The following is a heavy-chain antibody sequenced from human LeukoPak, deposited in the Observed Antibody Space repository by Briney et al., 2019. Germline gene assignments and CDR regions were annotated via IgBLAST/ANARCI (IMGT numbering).Heavy chain of an antibody. CDR1: GGSISSGSYY. CDR3: ARGPYPLAAAGTGDY. J-gene: IGHJ4*02. V-gene: IGHV4-61*02. Sequence: NASQTLSLTCTVSGGSISSGSYYWSWIRQPAGKGLEWIGRIYTSGSTNYNPSLKSRVTISVDTSKNQFSLKLSSVTAADTAVYYCARGPYPLAAAGTGDYWGQGTLVTVSS. CDR2: IYTSGST. D-gene: IGHD6-13*01.